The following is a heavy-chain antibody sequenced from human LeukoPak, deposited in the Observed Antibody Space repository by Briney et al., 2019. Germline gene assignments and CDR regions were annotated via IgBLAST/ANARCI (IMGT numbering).Heavy chain of an antibody. D-gene: IGHD1-7*01. J-gene: IGHJ4*02. Sequence: SETLSLTCTASGFSISSYYWSWIRQPAGKGLEWIGRIYTSGSTNYNPSLKRRATMSVDTSKNQFSLKLSSVTAADTAVYYCARGNWNYPYYFDYWGQGTLVTVSS. CDR3: ARGNWNYPYYFDY. V-gene: IGHV4-4*07. CDR2: IYTSGST. CDR1: GFSISSYY.